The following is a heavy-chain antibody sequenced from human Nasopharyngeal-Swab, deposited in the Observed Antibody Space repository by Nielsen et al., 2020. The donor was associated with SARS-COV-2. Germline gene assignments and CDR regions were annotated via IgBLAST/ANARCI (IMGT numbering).Heavy chain of an antibody. CDR3: AKAQGIRYGLDV. V-gene: IGHV3-30*18. CDR1: GFTFSTYA. Sequence: SLKISCAASGFTFSTYAMHWLRQAPGQGLEWVTLISNDGSNKYYGDSVKGRFTISRDNSRNTLFLQMNSLRPEDTAVYYCAKAQGIRYGLDVWGHGTTVTVSS. J-gene: IGHJ6*02. CDR2: ISNDGSNK.